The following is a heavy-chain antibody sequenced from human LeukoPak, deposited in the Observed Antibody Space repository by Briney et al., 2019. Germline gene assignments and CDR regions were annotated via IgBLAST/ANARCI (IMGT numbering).Heavy chain of an antibody. V-gene: IGHV1-2*02. CDR1: GHTFTGYY. D-gene: IGHD3-22*01. CDR3: ASKWVTYYYNSSAYHYPTDVFDI. Sequence: GASVTVSCKASGHTFTGYYMHWVRQAPGQGLEWMGWINANSGDTNYAQKVQGRVTITRDTSISTAYMNRLRSDDTAVYFCASKWVTYYYNSSAYHYPTDVFDIWGQGTMVTVSS. CDR2: INANSGDT. J-gene: IGHJ3*02.